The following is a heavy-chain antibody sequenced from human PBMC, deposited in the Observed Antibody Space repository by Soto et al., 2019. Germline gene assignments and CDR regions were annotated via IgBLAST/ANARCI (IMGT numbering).Heavy chain of an antibody. CDR3: AKEVGSSGWYDGFDS. J-gene: IGHJ4*02. CDR1: GFSFGDYA. V-gene: IGHV3-9*01. D-gene: IGHD6-19*01. Sequence: EVQLVESGGGLVQPGRSLRLSCAASGFSFGDYAMQWVRQVPGKGLEWVSSISWNGESIGYADSVKGRFTISRDNGKKSVYLQMNSLRGEDTALYYCAKEVGSSGWYDGFDSWGQGTRVTVS. CDR2: ISWNGESI.